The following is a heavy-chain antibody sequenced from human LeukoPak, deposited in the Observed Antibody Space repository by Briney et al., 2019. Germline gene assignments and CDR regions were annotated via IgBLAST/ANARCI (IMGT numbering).Heavy chain of an antibody. V-gene: IGHV3-11*04. CDR1: GFTFSDYY. J-gene: IGHJ3*02. CDR3: ARGKRRYCYDSSDAFDI. Sequence: GGSLRLSCAASGFTFSDYYMSWIRQAPGKGLEWVSYISSSGSTIYYADSVKGRFTISRDNAKNSLYLQMNSLRAEDTAVYYCARGKRRYCYDSSDAFDIWGQGTMVTVSS. D-gene: IGHD3-22*01. CDR2: ISSSGSTI.